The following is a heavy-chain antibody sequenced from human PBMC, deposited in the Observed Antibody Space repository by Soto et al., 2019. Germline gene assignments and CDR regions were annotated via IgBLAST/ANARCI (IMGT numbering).Heavy chain of an antibody. D-gene: IGHD2-8*01. CDR3: ARGNGLVGLDV. CDR2: ISTTGDT. CDR1: GFTFSSYD. J-gene: IGHJ6*02. Sequence: GGSLRLSCAASGFTFSSYDMHWVRQATGKGLEWVSAISTTGDTYYAGSVKGRFTISRENAKSSLYLQMNSLRAGDTAVYYCARGNGLVGLDVWGQGTTVTVSS. V-gene: IGHV3-13*04.